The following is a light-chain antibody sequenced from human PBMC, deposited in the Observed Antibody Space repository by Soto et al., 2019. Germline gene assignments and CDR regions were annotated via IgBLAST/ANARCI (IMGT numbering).Light chain of an antibody. J-gene: IGLJ3*02. CDR2: NTN. V-gene: IGLV8-61*01. CDR1: YGSVSTNYF. Sequence: QAVVTQEPSFSVSRGTTVTLICGLNYGSVSTNYFATWYQQTPGQPPRTLIYNTNTRSSGVPDRFSGSILGNKAALTITGAQADDESDYYCVLYMGNGIWVFGEGTKLTVL. CDR3: VLYMGNGIWV.